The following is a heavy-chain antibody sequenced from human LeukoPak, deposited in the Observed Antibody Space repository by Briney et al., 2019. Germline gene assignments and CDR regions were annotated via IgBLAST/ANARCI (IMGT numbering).Heavy chain of an antibody. J-gene: IGHJ5*02. CDR2: IYYSGST. CDR1: GGSISSSSYY. Sequence: SETLSLTCTVSGGSISSSSYYWGWLRQPPGKGLEWIGSIYYSGSTYYNPSLKSRVTISVDTSKNQFSLKLSSVTAADTAVYYCARHAHPMVPYKGWFDPWGQGTLVTVSS. CDR3: ARHAHPMVPYKGWFDP. D-gene: IGHD3-10*01. V-gene: IGHV4-39*01.